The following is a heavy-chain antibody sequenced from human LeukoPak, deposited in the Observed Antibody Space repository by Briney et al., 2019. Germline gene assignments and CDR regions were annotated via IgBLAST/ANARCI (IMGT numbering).Heavy chain of an antibody. CDR1: GGSFSGYC. CDR3: ARGHSTGGYRTYYYYYMDV. Sequence: SETLSLTCAVYGGSFSGYCWSWIRQPPGKGLEWIGEINHSGSTNYNPSLKSRVTISVDTSKNQFSLKLSSVTAADTAVYYCARGHSTGGYRTYYYYYMDVWGKGTTVTVSS. V-gene: IGHV4-34*01. J-gene: IGHJ6*03. CDR2: INHSGST. D-gene: IGHD5-12*01.